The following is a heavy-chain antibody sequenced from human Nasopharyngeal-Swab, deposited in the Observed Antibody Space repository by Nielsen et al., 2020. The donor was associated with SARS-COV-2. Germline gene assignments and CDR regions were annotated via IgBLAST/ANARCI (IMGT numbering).Heavy chain of an antibody. Sequence: WVRQAPGQGLEWMGWISAYNGNTNYAQKLQGRVTMTTDTSTSTAYMELRSLRSDDTAVYYCAGGFISSSLSAFDIWSQGTMVTVSS. V-gene: IGHV1-18*01. J-gene: IGHJ3*02. D-gene: IGHD3-16*02. CDR3: AGGFISSSLSAFDI. CDR2: ISAYNGNT.